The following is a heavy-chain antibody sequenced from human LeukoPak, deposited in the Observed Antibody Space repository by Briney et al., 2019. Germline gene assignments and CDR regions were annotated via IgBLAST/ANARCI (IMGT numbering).Heavy chain of an antibody. Sequence: PGGSLRLSCAASGFSFRDFWMTWVRQAPGKGLEWVANINQGGGEKHYVDSVKGRFTISRDDTESSLYVQMNSLRDEDTAVYYGARFGYSGWNLENWGQGTLVTVSS. D-gene: IGHD5-12*01. CDR3: ARFGYSGWNLEN. V-gene: IGHV3-7*02. J-gene: IGHJ4*02. CDR2: INQGGGEK. CDR1: GFSFRDFW.